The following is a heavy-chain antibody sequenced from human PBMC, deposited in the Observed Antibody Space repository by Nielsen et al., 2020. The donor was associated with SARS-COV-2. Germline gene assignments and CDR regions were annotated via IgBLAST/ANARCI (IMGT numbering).Heavy chain of an antibody. CDR2: ISYDGSNK. CDR1: GFTFSSYA. Sequence: GESLKISCAASGFTFSSYAMHWVRQAPGKGLEWVAVISYDGSNKYYADSVKGRFTISRDNSKNTLYLQMNSLRAEDTAVYYCARDEGVLVGANGVDVWGQGTTVTVSS. D-gene: IGHD1-26*01. J-gene: IGHJ6*02. V-gene: IGHV3-30-3*01. CDR3: ARDEGVLVGANGVDV.